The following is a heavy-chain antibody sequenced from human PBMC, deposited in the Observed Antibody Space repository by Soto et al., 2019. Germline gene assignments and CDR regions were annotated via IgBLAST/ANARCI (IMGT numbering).Heavy chain of an antibody. V-gene: IGHV1-69*01. CDR2: IIPIFGTA. Sequence: QVQLVQSGAEVKKPGSSVKVSCKASGGTFSSYAISWVRQAPGQGLEWMGGIIPIFGTANYAQKFQGRVTITADESTSTAYMELSSLRSEDTAVYYCARAEVRVVTAMVHGAFDIWGQGTMVTVSS. CDR1: GGTFSSYA. J-gene: IGHJ3*02. D-gene: IGHD5-18*01. CDR3: ARAEVRVVTAMVHGAFDI.